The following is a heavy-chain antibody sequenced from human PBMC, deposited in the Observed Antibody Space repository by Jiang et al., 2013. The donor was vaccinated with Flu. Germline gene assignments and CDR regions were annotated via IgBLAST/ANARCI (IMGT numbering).Heavy chain of an antibody. Sequence: LLKPSETLSLTCAVYGGSFSGYYWSWIRQPPGKGLEWIGEINHSGSTNYNPSLKSRVTISVDTSKNQFSLKLSSVTAADTAVYYCARVYPPIRGSGYYRYYYYYGMDVWGQGTTVTVSS. CDR1: GGSFSGYY. CDR2: INHSGST. V-gene: IGHV4-34*01. D-gene: IGHD3-22*01. CDR3: ARVYPPIRGSGYYRYYYYYGMDV. J-gene: IGHJ6*02.